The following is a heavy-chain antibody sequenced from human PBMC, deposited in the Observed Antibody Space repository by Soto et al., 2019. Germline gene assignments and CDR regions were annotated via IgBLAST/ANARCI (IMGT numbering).Heavy chain of an antibody. V-gene: IGHV1-69*06. CDR3: ARETAHRGASGRPLQPANFDS. CDR2: IIPFLGTT. Sequence: QVQLVQSGAEVKMPGSSVKVSCKTSGGIFITSGLSWVRQAPGQGLEWMGGIIPFLGTTNHAQKFQGRVTISADKSTNTVYLELSDLTFEDTATYYYARETAHRGASGRPLQPANFDSWGQGTLVTVSS. CDR1: GGIFITSG. D-gene: IGHD3-10*01. J-gene: IGHJ4*02.